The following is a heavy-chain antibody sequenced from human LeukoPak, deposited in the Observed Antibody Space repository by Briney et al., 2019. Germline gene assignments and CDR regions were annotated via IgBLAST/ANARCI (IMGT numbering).Heavy chain of an antibody. CDR3: ARGPIGYCSGGSCLSPYYFDY. CDR1: GYTFTSYD. V-gene: IGHV1-8*01. J-gene: IGHJ4*02. D-gene: IGHD2-15*01. Sequence: ASVKVSCKASGYTFTSYDINWVRRATGQGLEWMGWMNPNSGNTGYAQKFQGRVTMTRNTSISTAYMELSSLRSEDTAVYYCARGPIGYCSGGSCLSPYYFDYWGQGTLVTVSS. CDR2: MNPNSGNT.